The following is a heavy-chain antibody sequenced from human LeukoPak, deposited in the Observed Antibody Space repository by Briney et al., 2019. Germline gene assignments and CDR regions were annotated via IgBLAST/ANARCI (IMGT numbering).Heavy chain of an antibody. V-gene: IGHV3-23*01. Sequence: PGGSLRLSCAASGFTVSSNYMSWVRQAPGKGLEWVSAISGSGGSTYYADSVKGRFTISRDNSKNTLYLQMNSLRAEDTAVYYCAKEGTLEWLLSGPYWGQGTLVTVSS. CDR3: AKEGTLEWLLSGPY. D-gene: IGHD3-3*01. CDR2: ISGSGGST. J-gene: IGHJ4*02. CDR1: GFTVSSNY.